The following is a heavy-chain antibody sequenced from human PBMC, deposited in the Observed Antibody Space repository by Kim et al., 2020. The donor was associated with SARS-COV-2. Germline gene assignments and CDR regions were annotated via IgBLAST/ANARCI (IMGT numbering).Heavy chain of an antibody. V-gene: IGHV1-46*01. J-gene: IGHJ6*02. D-gene: IGHD6-13*01. CDR3: ARAQHRYSSKDV. Sequence: STEQKFQGRVTMTRDTSTSTVYMELSSLRSEDTAVYYCARAQHRYSSKDVWGQGTTVTVSS.